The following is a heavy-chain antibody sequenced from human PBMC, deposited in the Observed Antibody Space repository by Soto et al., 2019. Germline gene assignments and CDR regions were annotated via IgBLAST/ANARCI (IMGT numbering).Heavy chain of an antibody. CDR2: ISWNSGTI. D-gene: IGHD6-13*01. V-gene: IGHV3-9*01. CDR1: GFTFDDYA. J-gene: IGHJ6*02. Sequence: EAQLVESGGGLVQPGRSLRLSCAASGFTFDDYAMHWVRQAPGKGLEWVSGISWNSGTIVYADSVKGRFTISRDNAKNYLYLQMNSLRGEDTDLYYCAKDMRGGSSSSRYYYGLDVWGQGTTVTVSS. CDR3: AKDMRGGSSSSRYYYGLDV.